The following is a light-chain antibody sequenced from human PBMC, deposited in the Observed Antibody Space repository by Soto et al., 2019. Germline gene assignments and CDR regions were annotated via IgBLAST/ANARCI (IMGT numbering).Light chain of an antibody. J-gene: IGKJ1*01. CDR3: LHRNNWAWT. CDR2: DTS. V-gene: IGKV3-11*01. Sequence: EIVLTQSPSTLSLSPGERATLSCRASQSVSSYLAWYQQKPGQAPRLLIYDTSNRATGIPARFSGSGSGTDFTLTISSLEPEDFAVYYCLHRNNWAWTFGQGTKVDI. CDR1: QSVSSY.